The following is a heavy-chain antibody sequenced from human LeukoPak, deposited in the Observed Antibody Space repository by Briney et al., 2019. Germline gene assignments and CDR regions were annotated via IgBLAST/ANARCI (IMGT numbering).Heavy chain of an antibody. CDR2: INSDGSST. V-gene: IGHV3-74*01. CDR3: ARARRHYDSSGHSYFGY. Sequence: GGSLRLSCAASGFTFSSYWMHWVRHAPGKGLVWVSRINSDGSSTSYADSVKGRFTISRDNAKNTLYLQMNSLRAEDTAVYYCARARRHYDSSGHSYFGYWGQGTLVTVSS. J-gene: IGHJ4*02. D-gene: IGHD3-22*01. CDR1: GFTFSSYW.